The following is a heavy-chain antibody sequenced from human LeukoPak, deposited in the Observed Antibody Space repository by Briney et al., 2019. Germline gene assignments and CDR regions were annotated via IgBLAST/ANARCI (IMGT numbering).Heavy chain of an antibody. J-gene: IGHJ4*02. CDR3: AKELTTERTPGVDS. CDR1: GFTFSIYA. V-gene: IGHV3-23*01. CDR2: ISGSGGSP. Sequence: GGSLRLSCAASGFTFSIYAMNWVRQAPGKGLEWVSGISGSGGSPYYADFVKGRFTISRDNSKNTLYLQVNSLRAEDTAVYFCAKELTTERTPGVDSWGQGTLVTVSS. D-gene: IGHD4-17*01.